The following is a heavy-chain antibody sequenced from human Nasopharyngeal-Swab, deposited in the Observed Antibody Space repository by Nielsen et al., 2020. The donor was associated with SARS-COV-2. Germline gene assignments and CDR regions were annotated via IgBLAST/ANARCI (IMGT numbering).Heavy chain of an antibody. V-gene: IGHV7-4-1*02. CDR2: IATPTGHP. Sequence: ASVKVSCKASGDTFNRKAINWVRQAPGQGPEWMGWIATPTGHPTYAQGFTGRFVFSLDTSVATAYLHINSLKTEDTAIYYCVRDQAMARPNWFDPWGQGTLVTVSS. J-gene: IGHJ5*02. CDR1: GDTFNRKA. D-gene: IGHD5-18*01. CDR3: VRDQAMARPNWFDP.